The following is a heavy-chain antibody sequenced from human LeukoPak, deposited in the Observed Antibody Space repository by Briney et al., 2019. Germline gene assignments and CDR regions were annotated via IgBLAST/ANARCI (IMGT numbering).Heavy chain of an antibody. J-gene: IGHJ4*02. D-gene: IGHD6-19*01. Sequence: PSETLSLTCTVSGGSISSYYWGWIRQPPGKGLEWIGSMYYSGSTNYNPSLKSRVTISINTSKNQFSLKLTSVTAADTAVYYCAKAGGSGLIDYWGQGTLVTVCS. CDR1: GGSISSYY. CDR2: MYYSGST. CDR3: AKAGGSGLIDY. V-gene: IGHV4-39*07.